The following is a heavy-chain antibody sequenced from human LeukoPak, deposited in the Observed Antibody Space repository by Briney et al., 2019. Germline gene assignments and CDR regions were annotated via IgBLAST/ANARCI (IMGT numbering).Heavy chain of an antibody. CDR1: GGSISTYH. CDR3: ARQQEVDDWGGSCFFDY. V-gene: IGHV4-59*08. Sequence: SETLSLSCTVSGGSISTYHWSWIRQPPEKGLQWIGYIDYSGSTKYNPSLKSRVTISVDTSKSQFSLKLSSVTAADTAVYYCARQQEVDDWGGSCFFDYWGRGTLVTVSS. D-gene: IGHD3-9*01. CDR2: IDYSGST. J-gene: IGHJ4*02.